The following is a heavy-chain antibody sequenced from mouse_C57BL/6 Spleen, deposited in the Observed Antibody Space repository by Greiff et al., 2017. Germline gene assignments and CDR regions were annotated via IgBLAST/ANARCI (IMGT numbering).Heavy chain of an antibody. D-gene: IGHD1-1*01. CDR2: IYPGSGST. CDR3: ARDYDGSSYDLAWFAY. J-gene: IGHJ3*01. V-gene: IGHV1-55*01. CDR1: GYTFTSYW. Sequence: QVQLQQPGAELVKPGASVKMSCKASGYTFTSYWITWVKQRPGQGLEWIGDIYPGSGSTNYNETIKSKATLTVDTSASTADMQLSSLTSEDSAVYYCARDYDGSSYDLAWFAYWGQGTLVTVSA.